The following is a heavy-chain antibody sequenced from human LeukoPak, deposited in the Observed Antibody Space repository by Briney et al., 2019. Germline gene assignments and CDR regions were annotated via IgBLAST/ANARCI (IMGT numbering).Heavy chain of an antibody. CDR1: GGSFSGNY. CDR3: AREQMPPGGYCSGTSCHGDWYFDL. V-gene: IGHV4-34*01. D-gene: IGHD2-2*01. Sequence: SETLSLTCTIYGGSFSGNYWSWIRQSPGKGLEWIGEINHRGGTNYNPSLKSRVTISIDMSKNQISLKQSSVTAADTAVYYCAREQMPPGGYCSGTSCHGDWYFDLWGRGTLVTVSS. J-gene: IGHJ2*01. CDR2: INHRGGT.